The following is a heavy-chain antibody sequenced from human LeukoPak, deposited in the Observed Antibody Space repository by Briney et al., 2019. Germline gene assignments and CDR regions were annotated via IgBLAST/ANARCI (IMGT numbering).Heavy chain of an antibody. Sequence: ASVKVSCKASGYTFTTYGISWVRQAPGQGLEWMGWSSAYNGDTKYAQKLQGRVTMTTDTSMSTAYMELRSLRSDDTAVYYCARESCTGGTCYFDDYWGQGTLVTVSS. V-gene: IGHV1-18*01. CDR2: SSAYNGDT. J-gene: IGHJ4*02. D-gene: IGHD2-15*01. CDR1: GYTFTTYG. CDR3: ARESCTGGTCYFDDY.